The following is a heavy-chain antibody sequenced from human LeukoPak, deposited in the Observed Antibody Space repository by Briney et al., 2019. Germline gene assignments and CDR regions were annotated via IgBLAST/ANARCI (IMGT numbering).Heavy chain of an antibody. CDR3: AGNSSTESYFAY. D-gene: IGHD6-6*01. CDR2: IIPILGIA. V-gene: IGHV1-69*04. CDR1: GGTFSKYA. J-gene: IGHJ4*02. Sequence: VASVKVSCKASGGTFSKYAIAWVRQAPGQWLEWMGRIIPILGIANYAQKFQGRVTITADKSTSTAYMELSSLRSEDTALYYCAGNSSTESYFAYWGQGTLVTVSS.